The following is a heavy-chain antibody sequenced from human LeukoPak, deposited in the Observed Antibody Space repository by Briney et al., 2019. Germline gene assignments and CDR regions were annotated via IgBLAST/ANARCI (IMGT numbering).Heavy chain of an antibody. Sequence: PSETLSLTCAVSGGSISSGGYSWSWIRQPPGKGLEWIGYIFHSGSTYYNPSLKSRVTISVDRSKNQFSLKLSSVTAADTAVYYCARQDYDFWSGYYKLSAFDIWGQGTMVTVSS. D-gene: IGHD3-3*01. CDR2: IFHSGST. CDR3: ARQDYDFWSGYYKLSAFDI. J-gene: IGHJ3*02. V-gene: IGHV4-30-2*01. CDR1: GGSISSGGYS.